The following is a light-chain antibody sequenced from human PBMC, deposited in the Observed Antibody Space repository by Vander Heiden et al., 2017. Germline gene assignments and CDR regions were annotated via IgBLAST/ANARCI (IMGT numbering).Light chain of an antibody. CDR3: QQNYNTPFT. V-gene: IGKV1-39*01. CDR1: QTISSY. J-gene: IGKJ3*01. CDR2: AAS. Sequence: DTVSNLPCRASQTISSYLNWYQQKPGKAPKVLLSAASRLQSGVPSRFSGSGSGTDFTLTINSLQPEDFATYYCQQNYNTPFTFGPGTKVDIK.